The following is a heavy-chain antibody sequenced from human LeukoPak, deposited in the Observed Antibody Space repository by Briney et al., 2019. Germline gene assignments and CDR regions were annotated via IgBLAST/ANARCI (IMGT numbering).Heavy chain of an antibody. CDR3: ASIRFGELFYYYYYMDV. J-gene: IGHJ6*03. CDR2: IYYSGST. V-gene: IGHV4-39*01. D-gene: IGHD3-10*01. Sequence: SETLSLTCTVSGGSISSYYWGWIRQPPGKGLEWIGSIYYSGSTYYNPSLKSRVTISVDTSKNQFSLKLSSVTAADTAVYYCASIRFGELFYYYYYMDVWGKGTTVTISS. CDR1: GGSISSYY.